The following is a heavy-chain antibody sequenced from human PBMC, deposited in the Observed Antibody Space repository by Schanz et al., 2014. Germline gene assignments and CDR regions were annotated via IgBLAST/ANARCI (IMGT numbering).Heavy chain of an antibody. V-gene: IGHV1-46*01. Sequence: QVQLVQSGTQVKKPGASVKVSCKASGYTLSAYSLHWVRQAPGQGLEWMGIINPSGGGTSYALRFQDRVTVTRDTSRSTVYMELSSLRSEDTAVYYCARAKRFGDMDVWGQGTTVTVSS. CDR3: ARAKRFGDMDV. CDR2: INPSGGGT. CDR1: GYTLSAYS. D-gene: IGHD3-10*01. J-gene: IGHJ6*02.